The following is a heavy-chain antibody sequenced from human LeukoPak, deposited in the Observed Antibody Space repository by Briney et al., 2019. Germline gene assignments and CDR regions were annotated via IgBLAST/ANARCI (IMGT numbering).Heavy chain of an antibody. CDR1: GGSFSGYY. D-gene: IGHD5-24*01. J-gene: IGHJ4*02. CDR3: ARRRDGYNYSYFDY. V-gene: IGHV4-34*01. CDR2: INHSGST. Sequence: PSETLSLTCAVYGGSFSGYYWSWIRQPPGKGLEWIGEINHSGSTNYNPSLKSRVTISVDTSKNQFSLKLSSMTAADTAVYYCARRRDGYNYSYFDYWGQGSLVTVSS.